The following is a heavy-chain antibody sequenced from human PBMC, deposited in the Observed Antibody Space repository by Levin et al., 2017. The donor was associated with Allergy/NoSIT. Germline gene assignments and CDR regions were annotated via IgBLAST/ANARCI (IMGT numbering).Heavy chain of an antibody. V-gene: IGHV3-21*01. CDR1: GFTFSSYS. CDR2: ISSSSSYI. Sequence: LSLTCAASGFTFSSYSMNWVRQAPGKGLEWVSSISSSSSYIYYADSVKGRFTISRDNAKNSLYLQMNSLRAEDTAVYYCASASSSWYSRYYYGMDVWGQGTTVTVSS. CDR3: ASASSSWYSRYYYGMDV. J-gene: IGHJ6*02. D-gene: IGHD6-13*01.